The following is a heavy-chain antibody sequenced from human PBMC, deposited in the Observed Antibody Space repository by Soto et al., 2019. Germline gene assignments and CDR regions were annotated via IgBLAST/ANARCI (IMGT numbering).Heavy chain of an antibody. CDR3: ARIRLYGSGSAYYYYGMDV. CDR1: GFSLSTSGMC. Sequence: SGPTLVNPTQTLTLTCTFSGFSLSTSGMCVSWIRQPPGKALEWLALIDWDDDKYYSTSLKTRLTISKDTSKNQVVLTMTNMDPVDTATYYCARIRLYGSGSAYYYYGMDVWGQGTTVTVSS. CDR2: IDWDDDK. D-gene: IGHD3-10*01. J-gene: IGHJ6*02. V-gene: IGHV2-70*01.